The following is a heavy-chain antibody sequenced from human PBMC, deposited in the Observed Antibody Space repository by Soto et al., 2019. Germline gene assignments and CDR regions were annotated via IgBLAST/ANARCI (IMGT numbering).Heavy chain of an antibody. CDR3: ARKFSSSSFYLDF. V-gene: IGHV3-23*01. Sequence: PGRSLRLSCAASGFPFSSYTMSWVRHVADKGLEWISAIGFRGDGTDYADSVKGRFTISRENSKNTLYLQMNSLRADDTAVYYCARKFSSSSFYLDFWGQGRLVNVSS. CDR2: IGFRGDGT. J-gene: IGHJ4*02. D-gene: IGHD6-6*01. CDR1: GFPFSSYT.